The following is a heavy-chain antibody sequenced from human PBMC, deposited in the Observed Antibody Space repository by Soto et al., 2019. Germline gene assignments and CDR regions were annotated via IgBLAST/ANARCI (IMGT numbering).Heavy chain of an antibody. V-gene: IGHV1-18*01. CDR2: ISAYNGNT. CDR1: GYTFTSYC. CDR3: ARVVLRYFDWWQKRPNWFDP. J-gene: IGHJ5*02. Sequence: ASVKVSCKASGYTFTSYCISWVRQAPGQGLEWMGWISAYNGNTNYAQKLQGRVTMTTDTSTSTAYMELRSLRSDDTAVYYCARVVLRYFDWWQKRPNWFDPWGQGTLVTVSS. D-gene: IGHD3-9*01.